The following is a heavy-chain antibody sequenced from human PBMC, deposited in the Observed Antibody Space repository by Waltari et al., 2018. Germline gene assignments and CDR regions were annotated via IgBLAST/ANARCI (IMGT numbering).Heavy chain of an antibody. CDR3: AREDCSGGSCYSGAQD. D-gene: IGHD2-15*01. J-gene: IGHJ4*02. Sequence: QVQLVQSGAEVKKPGASVQVSCKASGYTFTGYYMHWVRQAPGQGLEWKGRINPNSGGTNYARKFQGRVTMTRDTSISTAYMELSRLRSDDTAVYYCAREDCSGGSCYSGAQDWGQGTLVTVSS. CDR1: GYTFTGYY. CDR2: INPNSGGT. V-gene: IGHV1-2*06.